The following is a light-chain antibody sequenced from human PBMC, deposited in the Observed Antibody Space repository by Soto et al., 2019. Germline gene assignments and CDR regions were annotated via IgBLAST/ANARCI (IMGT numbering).Light chain of an antibody. J-gene: IGKJ1*01. V-gene: IGKV3-20*01. Sequence: EIVLTQSPGTLSLSPGERATLSCRASQSVSSSYLAWYQQKPGQAPRLLIYGASSRATGIPERFSGSGSGTDFTITISRLEPEDFAVYYCQQYSSSPWTFGQGTKVEIK. CDR1: QSVSSSY. CDR3: QQYSSSPWT. CDR2: GAS.